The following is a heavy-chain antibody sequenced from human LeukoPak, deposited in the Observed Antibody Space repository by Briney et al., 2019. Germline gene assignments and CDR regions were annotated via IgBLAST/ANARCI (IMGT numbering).Heavy chain of an antibody. D-gene: IGHD3-10*01. CDR2: ISYDGSNK. CDR1: GFTFSSYA. Sequence: PGGSLRLSCAASGFTFSSYAMHWVRQAPGKGLEWVAVISYDGSNKYYADSVKGRFTIPRDNSKNTLYLQMNSLRAEDTAVYYCARESGGSGSYYAYYYYGMDVWGQGTTVTVSS. J-gene: IGHJ6*02. V-gene: IGHV3-30-3*01. CDR3: ARESGGSGSYYAYYYYGMDV.